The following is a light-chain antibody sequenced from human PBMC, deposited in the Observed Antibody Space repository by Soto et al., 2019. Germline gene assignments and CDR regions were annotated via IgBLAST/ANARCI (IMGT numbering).Light chain of an antibody. CDR2: KAS. J-gene: IGKJ1*01. V-gene: IGKV1-5*03. Sequence: DITMTQSPSTLSASVGDRVTITCRASQYISSWLAWYQQKPGKAPKLLIYKASSLESGVPSRFSGSGSGTEFTLTISSLQPDDFATYYCQQYNSQRTFGQGTKVEIK. CDR1: QYISSW. CDR3: QQYNSQRT.